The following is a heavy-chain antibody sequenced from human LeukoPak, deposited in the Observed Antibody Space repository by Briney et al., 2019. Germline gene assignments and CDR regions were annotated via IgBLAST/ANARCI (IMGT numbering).Heavy chain of an antibody. V-gene: IGHV3-30*02. CDR2: IRYDGSNK. CDR3: ARDFGRMATRAFDI. Sequence: VQPGGALRLSCAASGFTFSSYGMHWVRQAPGKGLEWVAFIRYDGSNKYYADSVKGRFTISRDNSKNTLYLQMNSLRAEDTAVYYCARDFGRMATRAFDIWGQGTMVTVSS. J-gene: IGHJ3*02. D-gene: IGHD5-24*01. CDR1: GFTFSSYG.